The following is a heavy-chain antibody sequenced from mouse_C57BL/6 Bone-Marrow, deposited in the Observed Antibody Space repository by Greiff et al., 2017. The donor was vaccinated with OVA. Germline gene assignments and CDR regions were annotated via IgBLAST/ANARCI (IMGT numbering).Heavy chain of an antibody. Sequence: EVQVVESGGGLVKPGGSLKLSCAASGFTFSDYGMHWVRQAPEKGLEWVAYISSGSSTIYYADTVKGRFTISRDNAKNTLFLQMTSLRSEDTAMYYCARSGGSSYVGYFDVWGTGTTVTVSS. CDR2: ISSGSSTI. J-gene: IGHJ1*03. D-gene: IGHD1-1*01. CDR3: ARSGGSSYVGYFDV. V-gene: IGHV5-17*01. CDR1: GFTFSDYG.